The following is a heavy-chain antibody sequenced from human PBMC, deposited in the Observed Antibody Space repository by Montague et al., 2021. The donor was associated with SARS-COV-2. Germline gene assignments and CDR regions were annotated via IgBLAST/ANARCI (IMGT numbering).Heavy chain of an antibody. D-gene: IGHD3-22*01. CDR1: GDPISTYY. J-gene: IGHJ3*01. CDR3: ARGGATYYYDTSGYVNAFDA. V-gene: IGHV4-59*01. Sequence: SETLSLTCTVSGDPISTYYWSWIRQPPGKGLEWIGYIYYNGYTNYNPSLKSRVTISVDTSKNQFSLRLSSVTAADTAVYFCARGGATYYYDTSGYVNAFDAWGQGTMVTVSS. CDR2: IYYNGYT.